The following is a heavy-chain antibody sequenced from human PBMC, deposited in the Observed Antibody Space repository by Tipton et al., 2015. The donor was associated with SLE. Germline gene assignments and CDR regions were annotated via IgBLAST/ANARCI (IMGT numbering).Heavy chain of an antibody. D-gene: IGHD2-2*01. J-gene: IGHJ3*02. CDR2: ISAYNGNT. CDR1: GYTFTSYG. V-gene: IGHV1-18*01. CDR3: ARDPYIVVVPAAIGAFDI. Sequence: QLVQSGAEVKKPGASVKVSCKASGYTFTSYGISWVRQAPGQGLEWMGWISAYNGNTNYAQKLQGRVTMTTDTSTSTAYMELRSLRSDDTAVYYCARDPYIVVVPAAIGAFDIWGQGTMVTVSS.